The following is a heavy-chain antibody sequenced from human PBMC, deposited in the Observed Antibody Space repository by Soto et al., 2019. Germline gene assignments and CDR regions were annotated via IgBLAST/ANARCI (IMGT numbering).Heavy chain of an antibody. V-gene: IGHV1-69*12. D-gene: IGHD1-26*01. CDR2: IIPIFGTA. CDR1: GGTFSSYA. CDR3: ARGRRVGATTLYDYSMDV. J-gene: IGHJ6*02. Sequence: QVQLVQSGAEVKKPGSSVKVSCKASGGTFSSYAISWVRQAPGQGLEWMGGIIPIFGTANYAQKFQGRVTITADESTSTAYMELSSLRSEDTAVYYCARGRRVGATTLYDYSMDVWGQGTTVTVSS.